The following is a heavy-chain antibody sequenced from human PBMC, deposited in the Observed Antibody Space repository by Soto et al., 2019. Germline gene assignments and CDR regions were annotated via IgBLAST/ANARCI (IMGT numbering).Heavy chain of an antibody. D-gene: IGHD2-21*02. J-gene: IGHJ4*02. V-gene: IGHV4-34*01. CDR3: ARTTAAIHLNY. CDR1: GGSLSGNY. Sequence: QEQLQQWGTGLLKPSETLSLTCAVYGGSLSGNYWGWIRQPPGKGLEWIGEPHHSGSTAYNPSLKSRVTISVDTSRNQFSLKLNSVTAADTAVYYCARTTAAIHLNYWSQGTLVNVSS. CDR2: PHHSGST.